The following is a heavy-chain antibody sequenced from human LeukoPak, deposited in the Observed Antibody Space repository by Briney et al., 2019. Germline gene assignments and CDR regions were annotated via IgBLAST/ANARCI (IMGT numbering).Heavy chain of an antibody. V-gene: IGHV6-1*01. Sequence: SQTLSLTCAISGDSFSSNSVTWNWIRQSPSRGLEWLGRTYYRSTWYNDYAVPVRGRITVNPDTSKNQLSLHLNSVTPEDTAVYYCARRLTQYDCFDPWGQGILVTVSS. D-gene: IGHD2-2*01. CDR3: ARRLTQYDCFDP. J-gene: IGHJ5*02. CDR1: GDSFSSNSVT. CDR2: TYYRSTWYN.